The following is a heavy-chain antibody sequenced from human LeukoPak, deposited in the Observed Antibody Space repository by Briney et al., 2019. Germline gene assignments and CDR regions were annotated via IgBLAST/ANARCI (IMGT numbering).Heavy chain of an antibody. CDR2: IKQDGGEE. Sequence: PGGSLRLSCAASEFTFSSYWMSWVRQAPGKGLEWVANIKQDGGEEYYVDSVKGRFTISRDNAKNTLYLQMNSLRAEDTAVYYCTHLGWFDPWGQGTLVTVSS. CDR3: THLGWFDP. J-gene: IGHJ5*02. V-gene: IGHV3-7*01. CDR1: EFTFSSYW.